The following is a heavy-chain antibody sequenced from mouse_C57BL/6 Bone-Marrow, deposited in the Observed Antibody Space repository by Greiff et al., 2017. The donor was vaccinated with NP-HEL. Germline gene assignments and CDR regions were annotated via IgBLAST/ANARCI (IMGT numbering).Heavy chain of an antibody. J-gene: IGHJ2*01. CDR1: GFTFSDAW. CDR2: IRNKANNHAT. V-gene: IGHV6-6*01. CDR3: TIYYGSSPFDY. D-gene: IGHD1-1*01. Sequence: EVHLVESGGGLVQPGGSMKLSCAASGFTFSDAWMDWVRQSPEKGLEWVAEIRNKANNHATYYAESVKGRFTISRDDSKSSVYMQMNSLRAEDTGIYYCTIYYGSSPFDYWGQGTTLTVSS.